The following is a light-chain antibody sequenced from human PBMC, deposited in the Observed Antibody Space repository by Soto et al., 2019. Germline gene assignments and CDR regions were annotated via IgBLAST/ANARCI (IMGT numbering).Light chain of an antibody. V-gene: IGKV3-20*01. CDR2: ATS. Sequence: ENVLTQSPGTLSLSPGERATLSCRASQSVDSNYLAWYQQKPGQSPRLLIHATSTTATGIRDRFSGRASGTDFALTINSREPEYFAMYYCQRYDTSLYTFCQGTKLESK. J-gene: IGKJ2*01. CDR1: QSVDSNY. CDR3: QRYDTSLYT.